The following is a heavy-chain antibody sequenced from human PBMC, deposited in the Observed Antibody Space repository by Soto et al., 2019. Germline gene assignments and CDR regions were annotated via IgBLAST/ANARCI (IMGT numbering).Heavy chain of an antibody. V-gene: IGHV3-66*01. CDR1: ELTVNGKY. J-gene: IGHJ4*02. Sequence: PGGSLRLSCTAAELTVNGKYMSWVRQAPGKGLEWVSVIYGGGTRYYAESVKGRFIISSDNSKSTVYLQMNSLRAEDTGIYYCATSPADRGWFSYFDYWGQGTLVTVSS. CDR2: IYGGGTR. CDR3: ATSPADRGWFSYFDY. D-gene: IGHD3-10*01.